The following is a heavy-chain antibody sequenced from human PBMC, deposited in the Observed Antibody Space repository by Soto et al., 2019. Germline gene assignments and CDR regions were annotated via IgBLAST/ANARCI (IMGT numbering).Heavy chain of an antibody. J-gene: IGHJ3*02. CDR2: IYHSGST. CDR3: ASVWGYSSGLASDI. Sequence: QLQLQESGSGLVKPSQTLSLTCAVSGGSISSGGDSWSWIRQPPGKGLEWIGYIYHSGSTYYNPSLKRRVTISVHRSQSQFSREPGYVSAADTAVYDCASVWGYSSGLASDIWGQGPMVTVSS. V-gene: IGHV4-30-2*01. CDR1: GGSISSGGDS. D-gene: IGHD5-18*01.